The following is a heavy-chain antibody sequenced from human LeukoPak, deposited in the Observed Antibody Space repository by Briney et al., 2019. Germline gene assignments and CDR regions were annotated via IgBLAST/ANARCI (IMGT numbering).Heavy chain of an antibody. CDR3: ARDQGNGCFDP. CDR1: GFTFNTYW. J-gene: IGHJ5*02. Sequence: GGSLRLSCAASGFTFNTYWMTWVRQAPVERLEWVASMNQDGTEKYYVDSVKGRFTISRDNAKNSLYLQMDSLRAEDTAVYYCARDQGNGCFDPWGQGSLVTVSS. CDR2: MNQDGTEK. D-gene: IGHD1-1*01. V-gene: IGHV3-7*01.